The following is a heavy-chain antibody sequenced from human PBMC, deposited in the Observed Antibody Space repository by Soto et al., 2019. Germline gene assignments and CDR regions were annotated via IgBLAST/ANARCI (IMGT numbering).Heavy chain of an antibody. CDR1: GFTFSSSW. CDR2: INNDGSST. Sequence: EVLLVESGGGLVQPGGSLRLSCTASGFTFSSSWMHWVRQPPGKGLMWVSRINNDGSSTTYADSVKGRFTISRDNAKNTLDLQMTCLRVEDTAVYCCARITAPNDYWGQGTLVTVSS. J-gene: IGHJ4*02. D-gene: IGHD6-25*01. CDR3: ARITAPNDY. V-gene: IGHV3-74*01.